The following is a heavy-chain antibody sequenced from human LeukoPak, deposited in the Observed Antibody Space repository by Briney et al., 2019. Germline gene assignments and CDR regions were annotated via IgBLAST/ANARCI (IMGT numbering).Heavy chain of an antibody. CDR3: ARRITMVRGVSH. CDR2: INHSGST. Sequence: SETLSLTCAVYGGSFSGYYWSWIRQPPGKGLEWIGEINHSGSTNYNPSLKSRVTISVDTSKNQFSLKLSSVTAADTAAYYCARRITMVRGVSHWGQGTLVTVSS. V-gene: IGHV4-34*01. CDR1: GGSFSGYY. J-gene: IGHJ4*02. D-gene: IGHD3-10*01.